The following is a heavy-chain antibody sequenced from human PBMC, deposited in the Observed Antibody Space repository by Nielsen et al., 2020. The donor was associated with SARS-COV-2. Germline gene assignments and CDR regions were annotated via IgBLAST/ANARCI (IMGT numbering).Heavy chain of an antibody. V-gene: IGHV3-23*01. Sequence: VRQAPGKGLEWVSAISGSGGSTYYADSVKGRFTISRDNSKNTLYLQMNSLRAEDTAVYYCARDYHGSGSYYQYYYYYYMDVWGKGTTVTVSS. D-gene: IGHD3-10*01. CDR2: ISGSGGST. CDR3: ARDYHGSGSYYQYYYYYYMDV. J-gene: IGHJ6*03.